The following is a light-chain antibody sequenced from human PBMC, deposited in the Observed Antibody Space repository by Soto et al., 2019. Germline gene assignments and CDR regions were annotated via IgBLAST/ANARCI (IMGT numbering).Light chain of an antibody. V-gene: IGKV1-39*01. CDR2: AAS. Sequence: DIQMTQSPSSLSASVGDRVTITCRASQSISSYLHWYQQKPEKAPKLLIYAASSLQSGVPSRFSGSGSGTDFTLTISSLQPEDFETYYCQQTYSTPLTFGGGTKVDI. CDR3: QQTYSTPLT. CDR1: QSISSY. J-gene: IGKJ4*01.